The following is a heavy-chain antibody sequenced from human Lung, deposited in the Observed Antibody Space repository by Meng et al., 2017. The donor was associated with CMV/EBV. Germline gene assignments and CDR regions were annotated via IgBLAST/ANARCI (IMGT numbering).Heavy chain of an antibody. CDR1: GFTFSSYW. Sequence: SCEASGFTFSSYWMGWVRQAPGKGLEWVANIKQDGSEKYYVDSVKGRFTISRDNAKNSLYLQMNSLRAEDTAVYYCASGLATYYFDYWGQGTLVTVSS. CDR2: IKQDGSEK. D-gene: IGHD5-12*01. V-gene: IGHV3-7*01. J-gene: IGHJ4*02. CDR3: ASGLATYYFDY.